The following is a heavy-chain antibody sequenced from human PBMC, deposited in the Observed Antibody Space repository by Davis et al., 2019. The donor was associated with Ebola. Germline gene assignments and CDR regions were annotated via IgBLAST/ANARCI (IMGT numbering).Heavy chain of an antibody. CDR2: INAGNGNT. J-gene: IGHJ4*02. CDR3: ARRSLEYSSSGQTYYFDY. Sequence: ASVKVSCKASGYTFTSYAMHWVRQAPGQRLEWMGWINAGNGNTKYSQKFQGRVTITRDTSASTAYMELSSLRSEDTAVYYCARRSLEYSSSGQTYYFDYWGQGTLVTVSS. V-gene: IGHV1-3*01. D-gene: IGHD6-6*01. CDR1: GYTFTSYA.